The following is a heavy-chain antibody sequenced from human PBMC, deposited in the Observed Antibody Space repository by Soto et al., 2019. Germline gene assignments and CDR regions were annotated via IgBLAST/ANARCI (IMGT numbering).Heavy chain of an antibody. V-gene: IGHV3-11*01. CDR1: GFTLSDYY. J-gene: IGHJ6*02. CDR2: ISSSGSTI. D-gene: IGHD2-21*02. Sequence: GSLRLSFAASGFTLSDYYMSWILQAPGKGLQWVSYISSSGSTIYYADSVKGRFTISRDNAKNSLYLQMNSLRAEETAVYYCARSPVVTAYYGMDVWGQGTTVTVSS. CDR3: ARSPVVTAYYGMDV.